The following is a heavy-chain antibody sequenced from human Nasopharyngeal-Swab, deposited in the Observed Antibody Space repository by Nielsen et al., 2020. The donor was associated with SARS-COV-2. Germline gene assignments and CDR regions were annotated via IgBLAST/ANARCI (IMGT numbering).Heavy chain of an antibody. V-gene: IGHV3-23*01. J-gene: IGHJ4*02. CDR2: ISGSGGVT. CDR1: GLTFSSYA. CDR3: ATGAPTVTSLFDD. Sequence: ESLKISCAASGLTFSSYAMSWLRQAPGKGLEWVSGISGSGGVTYYADSATGRFTISRDNSKNTLYLQVNSLRAEDTAVYYCATGAPTVTSLFDDWGRGTLLTVSS. D-gene: IGHD2-21*02.